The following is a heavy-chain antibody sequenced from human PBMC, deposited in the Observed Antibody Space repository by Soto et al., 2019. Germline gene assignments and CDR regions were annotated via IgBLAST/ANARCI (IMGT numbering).Heavy chain of an antibody. CDR2: INPSGGST. V-gene: IGHV1-46*01. D-gene: IGHD6-19*01. CDR1: GYTFTSYY. CDR3: ARGPFSSGWYEGGWFDP. Sequence: ASVKVSCKASGYTFTSYYMHWVRQAPGQGLEWMGIINPSGGSTSYAQKFQGRVTMTRDTSTSTVYMELSSLRSEDTAVYYCARGPFSSGWYEGGWFDPWGQGTLVTVSS. J-gene: IGHJ5*02.